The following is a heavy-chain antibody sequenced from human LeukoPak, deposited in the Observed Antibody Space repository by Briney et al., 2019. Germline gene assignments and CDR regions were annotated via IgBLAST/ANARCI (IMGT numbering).Heavy chain of an antibody. D-gene: IGHD6-13*01. V-gene: IGHV4-59*11. CDR1: GVSLNNHY. Sequence: KPSETLSLTCTVSGVSLNNHYWAWIRQPPGKGLEWIGYIYYNGNTNYNPSLKSRVTISVDTPKNQFSMRLISVTAADTAVYYCARQTGSFDPWGQGTLVTVSS. J-gene: IGHJ5*02. CDR2: IYYNGNT. CDR3: ARQTGSFDP.